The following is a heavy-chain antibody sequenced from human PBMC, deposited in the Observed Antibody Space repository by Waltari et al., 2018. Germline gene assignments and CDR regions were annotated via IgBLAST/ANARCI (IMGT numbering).Heavy chain of an antibody. J-gene: IGHJ4*02. Sequence: QVQLVQSGAEVTKPGASVKVSCKASGYTFTGYYMHWVRQAPGQGLEWMGRINPNSGGTNYAQKFQGRVTMTSDTSISTAYMELSRLRSDDTAVYYCAREQIPGIAVAGPRDDYWGQGTLVTVSS. V-gene: IGHV1-2*06. CDR3: AREQIPGIAVAGPRDDY. D-gene: IGHD6-19*01. CDR1: GYTFTGYY. CDR2: INPNSGGT.